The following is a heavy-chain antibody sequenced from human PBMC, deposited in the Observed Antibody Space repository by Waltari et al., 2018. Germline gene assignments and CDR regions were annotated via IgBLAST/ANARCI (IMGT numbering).Heavy chain of an antibody. V-gene: IGHV4-39*07. J-gene: IGHJ4*02. CDR2: NYYSGDT. CDR1: GGSISSSNYY. Sequence: QPLLQESGPGLVKPSETLSLTCSVSGGSISSSNYYWSWIRQPPGKGLAWIGNNYYSGDTYYNPSLKSRVTISLDTSKNQFSLKLRSVIAADTAVYFCASGGGYTNGWDYWGQGTLVTVSS. D-gene: IGHD2-8*01. CDR3: ASGGGYTNGWDY.